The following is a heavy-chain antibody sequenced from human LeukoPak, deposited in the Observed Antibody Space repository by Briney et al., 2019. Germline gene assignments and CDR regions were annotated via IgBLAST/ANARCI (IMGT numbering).Heavy chain of an antibody. D-gene: IGHD1-1*01. V-gene: IGHV4-39*01. CDR3: ASLTKGDY. CDR2: IYYSGST. CDR1: GGSISSSSYY. J-gene: IGHJ4*02. Sequence: SETLSPTRTVSGGSISSSSYYWGWIRQPPGKGLEWIGSIYYSGSTYYNPSLKSRVTISVDTSKNQFSLKLSSVTAADTAVYYCASLTKGDYWGQGTLVTVSS.